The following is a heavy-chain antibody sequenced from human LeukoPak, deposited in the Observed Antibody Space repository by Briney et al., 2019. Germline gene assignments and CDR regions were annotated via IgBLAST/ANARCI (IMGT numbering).Heavy chain of an antibody. CDR2: IYYSGST. J-gene: IGHJ4*02. CDR3: ARVGSGYTIAATQYYFDC. CDR1: GGSFSGYY. Sequence: PSETLSLTCAVYGGSFSGYYWSWIRQPPGKGLEWIGYIYYSGSTNYNPSLKSRATISVDTSKNQFSLKLSSVTAADTAVYYCARVGSGYTIAATQYYFDCWGQGTLVTVSS. D-gene: IGHD2-15*01. V-gene: IGHV4-59*01.